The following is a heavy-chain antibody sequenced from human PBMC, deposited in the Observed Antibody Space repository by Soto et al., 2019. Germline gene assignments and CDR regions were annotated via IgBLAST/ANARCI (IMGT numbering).Heavy chain of an antibody. CDR3: ARVFYYDSSGYTYWFDP. CDR2: IYYSGST. CDR1: GGSISSYY. J-gene: IGHJ5*02. Sequence: SETLSLTCTVSGGSISSYYWSWIRQPPGKGLEWIGYIYYSGSTNYNPSPRSRVTISVDTSKNQFSLKLSSVTAADTAVYYCARVFYYDSSGYTYWFDPRAQRTLDTGSS. D-gene: IGHD3-22*01. V-gene: IGHV4-59*01.